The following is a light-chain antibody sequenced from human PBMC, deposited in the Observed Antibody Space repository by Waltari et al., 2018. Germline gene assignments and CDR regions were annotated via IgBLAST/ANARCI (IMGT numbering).Light chain of an antibody. CDR1: VLTKYN. CDR2: EDN. Sequence: SYELTQPPSVSVSLGQTAKITCSGDVLTKYNSHWYQQKPGRAPLLVIYEDNKRPSEVPERFSASSSGTTVTLTINGAQTEDEADYFCSSRTDTHVLFGGGTRLAV. V-gene: IGLV3-27*01. J-gene: IGLJ7*01. CDR3: SSRTDTHVL.